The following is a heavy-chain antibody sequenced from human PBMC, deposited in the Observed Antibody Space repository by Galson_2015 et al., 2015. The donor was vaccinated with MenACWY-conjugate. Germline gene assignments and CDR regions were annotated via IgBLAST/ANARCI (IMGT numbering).Heavy chain of an antibody. CDR1: GYTFTSTG. CDR3: ARGAKAAAGTGYYYYGMDV. D-gene: IGHD6-13*01. CDR2: NSTYNGNT. J-gene: IGHJ6*02. Sequence: SVKVSCKASGYTFTSTGVSWVRQAPGQGLEWMGWNSTYNGNTNYAQKLQGRVTVTTDTSTRTAYMELRSLRSDDTAVYYCARGAKAAAGTGYYYYGMDVWGQGTTVTVSS. V-gene: IGHV1-18*01.